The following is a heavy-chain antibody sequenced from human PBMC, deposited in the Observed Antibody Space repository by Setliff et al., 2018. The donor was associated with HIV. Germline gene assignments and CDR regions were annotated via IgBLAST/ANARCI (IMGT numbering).Heavy chain of an antibody. CDR2: INHSGST. CDR3: ARGPPRTSAYSRYYYYYMDV. CDR1: GGSFSGFY. D-gene: IGHD6-25*01. Sequence: SETLSLTCAVYGGSFSGFYWSWFRQPPGKGLDWIGEINHSGSTNYSPSLKSRVPISIDTSKKQFSLKLTSVTAADTALYYCARGPPRTSAYSRYYYYYMDVWGKGTMVTVSS. J-gene: IGHJ6*03. V-gene: IGHV4-34*01.